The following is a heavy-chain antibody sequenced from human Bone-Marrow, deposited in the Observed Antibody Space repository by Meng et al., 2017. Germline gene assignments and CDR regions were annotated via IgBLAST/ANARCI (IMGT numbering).Heavy chain of an antibody. D-gene: IGHD3-22*01. V-gene: IGHV4-4*02. CDR1: GGSISSTNW. CDR3: ARKSGSSRFDY. Sequence: QVQLQESGPGLVKPSGTLSLTCTVSGGSISSTNWWIWVRQPPGEGLEWIGEIYHSGRTNHNPSLKSRVTISLDKSKNQFSLKLSSVTAADPAVYYCARKSGSSRFDYWGQGTLVTVSS. J-gene: IGHJ4*02. CDR2: IYHSGRT.